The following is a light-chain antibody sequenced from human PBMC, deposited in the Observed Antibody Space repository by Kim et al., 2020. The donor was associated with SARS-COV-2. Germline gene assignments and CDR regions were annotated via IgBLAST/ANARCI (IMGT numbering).Light chain of an antibody. CDR1: QSISNW. V-gene: IGKV1-5*03. CDR2: KAS. J-gene: IGKJ1*01. CDR3: QQYNSYSGT. Sequence: DIQMTQSPVTLSASVGDRVTVTCRASQSISNWLAWYQQKPGKAPKLLIYKASSLESGVPSRFSGSGSGTEFTLTISSLQPDDFATYYCQQYNSYSGTFGQGTKVEIK.